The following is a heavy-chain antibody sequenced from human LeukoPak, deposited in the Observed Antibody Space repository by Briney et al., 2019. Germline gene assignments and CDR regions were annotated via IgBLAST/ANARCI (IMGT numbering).Heavy chain of an antibody. CDR3: AKDGQGGAHYSY. J-gene: IGHJ4*02. CDR2: ISGGGGST. D-gene: IGHD3-16*01. Sequence: GRSLRLSCAASGFTFSSYAMSWVRQAPGKGLEWVSAISGGGGSTYYADSVKGRFTISRDNSKNTLYLQMNSLRAEDTAVYYCAKDGQGGAHYSYWGQGTLVTVSS. V-gene: IGHV3-23*01. CDR1: GFTFSSYA.